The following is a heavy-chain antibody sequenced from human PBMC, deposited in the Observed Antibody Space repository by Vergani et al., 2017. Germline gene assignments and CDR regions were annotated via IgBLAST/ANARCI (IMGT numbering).Heavy chain of an antibody. CDR1: GFIFSDHY. CDR2: IRNKANDYTT. J-gene: IGHJ3*02. Sequence: EVQLLESGGGLVQPGGSLRLSCAASGFIFSDHYMDWVRQATGKGLEWVGRIRNKANDYTTQYAASVKGRFTISRDDSKSYLYLQMNSLQTEDTALYYCVRVKGSNWNDHLYDIWGQGTLVTVSS. V-gene: IGHV3-72*01. D-gene: IGHD1-1*01. CDR3: VRVKGSNWNDHLYDI.